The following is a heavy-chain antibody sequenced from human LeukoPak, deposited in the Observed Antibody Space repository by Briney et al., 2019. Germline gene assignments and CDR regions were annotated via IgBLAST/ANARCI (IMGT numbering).Heavy chain of an antibody. CDR2: ISSSSSYI. CDR3: ASGYSGLAGGY. V-gene: IGHV3-21*01. D-gene: IGHD5-12*01. J-gene: IGHJ4*02. CDR1: GFTFSYYN. Sequence: PGGSLRLSCAASGFTFSYYNMNWVRQAPGKGLEWASSISSSSSYIYYADSVKGRFTISRDNAKNSLYLQMNSLRAEDTAVYYCASGYSGLAGGYWGQGTLVTVSS.